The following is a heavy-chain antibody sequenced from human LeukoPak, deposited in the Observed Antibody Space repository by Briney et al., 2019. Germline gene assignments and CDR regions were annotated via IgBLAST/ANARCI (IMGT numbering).Heavy chain of an antibody. J-gene: IGHJ4*02. CDR3: AGTDGSGWYFGPFDY. CDR1: GGSISSYY. CDR2: IYYSGST. D-gene: IGHD6-19*01. Sequence: SSGTLSLTCTVSGGSISSYYWSWIRQPPGKGLEWIGYIYYSGSTNYNPSLKSRVTISVDTSKNQFSLKLSSVTAADTAVYYCAGTDGSGWYFGPFDYWGQGTLVTVSS. V-gene: IGHV4-59*01.